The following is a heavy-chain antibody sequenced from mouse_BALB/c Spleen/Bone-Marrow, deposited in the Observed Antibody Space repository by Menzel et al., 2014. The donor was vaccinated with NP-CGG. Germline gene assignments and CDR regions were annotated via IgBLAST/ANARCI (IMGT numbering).Heavy chain of an antibody. Sequence: QVQLQQSGAELVKPGASVKLSCKASGYTFTSYYMYWVKQRPGQGLEWIGEINPSNDGTNFNEKFKSKATLTVDKSSSTAYMQLSSLTSEDSAVYFCARRDYRYDGFAYWGQGTLVTVSA. CDR2: INPSNDGT. V-gene: IGHV1S81*02. CDR3: ARRDYRYDGFAY. D-gene: IGHD2-14*01. CDR1: GYTFTSYY. J-gene: IGHJ3*01.